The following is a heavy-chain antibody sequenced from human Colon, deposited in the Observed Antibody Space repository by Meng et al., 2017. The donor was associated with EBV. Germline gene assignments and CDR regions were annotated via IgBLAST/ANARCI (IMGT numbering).Heavy chain of an antibody. CDR1: GGSMGSGNYY. CDR2: IHHSGSA. V-gene: IGHV4-30-4*01. J-gene: IGHJ4*02. Sequence: QVRLQGSGQGLVEPSQTLSLTCTVSGGSMGSGNYYWSWIRQPPGKGLEWIGYIHHSGSAYYNPSLKSRVSISVDTSKNQFSLNLNSMTAADTAVYYCASFDHIPRRNYFDYWGQGTLVTVSS. CDR3: ASFDHIPRRNYFDY. D-gene: IGHD2-21*01.